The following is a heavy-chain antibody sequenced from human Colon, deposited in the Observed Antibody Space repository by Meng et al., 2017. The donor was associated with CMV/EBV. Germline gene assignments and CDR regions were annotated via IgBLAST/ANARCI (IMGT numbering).Heavy chain of an antibody. V-gene: IGHV3-7*01. Sequence: ESLKISCAASGFTFSSYWMSWVRQAPGTGLEWVANIKQDGSEKYYVDSVKGRFTISRDNAKNSLYLQMNSLRAEDTAVYYCARGASGWSHMWFDPWGQGTLVTVSS. J-gene: IGHJ5*02. CDR1: GFTFSSYW. CDR2: IKQDGSEK. CDR3: ARGASGWSHMWFDP. D-gene: IGHD6-19*01.